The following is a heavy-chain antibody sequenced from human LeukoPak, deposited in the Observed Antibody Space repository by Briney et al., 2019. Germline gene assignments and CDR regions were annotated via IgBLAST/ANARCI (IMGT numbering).Heavy chain of an antibody. V-gene: IGHV1-18*01. CDR1: GYTFTSYG. CDR3: ARVSGMTTVTYFDY. CDR2: ISAYNGNT. D-gene: IGHD4-17*01. J-gene: IGHJ4*02. Sequence: ASVKVSCKASGYTFTSYGISWVRQAPGQGLEWMGWISAYNGNTNYAQKPQGRVTMTTDTSTSTAYMELRSLRSDDTAVYYCARVSGMTTVTYFDYWGQGTLVTVSS.